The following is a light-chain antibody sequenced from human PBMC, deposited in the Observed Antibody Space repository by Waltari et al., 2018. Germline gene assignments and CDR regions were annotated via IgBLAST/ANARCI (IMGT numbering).Light chain of an antibody. Sequence: SFDLTQPLSVSVALGQTARLTCGGDNLGSRNVHWYQQKPGQAPILVIYRDNNRPSGIPERFSGSNSGNTATLSISRAQAGDEADYFCQVWDSSSNAVFGGGTKLTVL. V-gene: IGLV3-9*01. CDR1: NLGSRN. CDR3: QVWDSSSNAV. J-gene: IGLJ2*01. CDR2: RDN.